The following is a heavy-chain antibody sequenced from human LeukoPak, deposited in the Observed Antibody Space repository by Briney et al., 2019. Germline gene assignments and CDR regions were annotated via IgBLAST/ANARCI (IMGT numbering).Heavy chain of an antibody. CDR2: IRSNLYGGTP. V-gene: IGHV3-49*04. J-gene: IGHJ4*02. CDR3: TRDQTPYY. CDR1: GFTFGDYA. Sequence: GGSLRLSCTASGFTFGDYAMNWVRQAPGKGLEWVGFIRSNLYGGTPEYAASVKGRFTISRDDSNSIAYLEMDSLKTDDTAVYYCTRDQTPYYWGQGTLVTVSS.